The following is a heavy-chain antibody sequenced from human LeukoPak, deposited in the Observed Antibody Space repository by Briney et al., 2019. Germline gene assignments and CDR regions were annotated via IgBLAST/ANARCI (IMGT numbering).Heavy chain of an antibody. CDR3: ARDNYYGSGGNWFDP. J-gene: IGHJ5*02. CDR2: ISSSSSYI. CDR1: GFTFSSYS. D-gene: IGHD3-10*01. V-gene: IGHV3-21*01. Sequence: GGSLRPSCAASGFTFSSYSMNWVRRAPGTGLEWVSSISSSSSYIYYADSVKGRFTISRDNAKNSLYLQMNSLRAEDTAVYYCARDNYYGSGGNWFDPWGQGTLVTVSS.